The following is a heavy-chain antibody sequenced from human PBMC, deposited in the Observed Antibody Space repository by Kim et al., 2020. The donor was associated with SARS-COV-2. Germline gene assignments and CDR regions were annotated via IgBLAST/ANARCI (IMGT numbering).Heavy chain of an antibody. J-gene: IGHJ6*02. D-gene: IGHD3-3*01. CDR2: IYTSGST. V-gene: IGHV4-4*07. CDR1: GGSISSYY. CDR3: AREGRITIFGAAMDV. Sequence: SETLSLTCTVSGGSISSYYWSWIRQPAGKGLEWIGRIYTSGSTNSNPSLKSRVTMSVDTSKNQFSLKLSSVTAADTAVYYCAREGRITIFGAAMDVWGQGTTVTVSS.